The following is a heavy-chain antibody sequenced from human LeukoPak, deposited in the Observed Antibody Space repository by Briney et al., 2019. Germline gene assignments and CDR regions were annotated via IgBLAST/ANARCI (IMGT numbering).Heavy chain of an antibody. J-gene: IGHJ5*02. V-gene: IGHV4-61*02. CDR2: IYTSGST. CDR3: AREGVSGSYWRVPVGWFDR. D-gene: IGHD1-26*01. Sequence: SETLSLTCTVSGGSISSGSYYWSWIRQPAGKGLEWIGRIYTSGSTNYNPSLKSRVTISVDTSKNQFSLKLSSVTAADTAVYYCAREGVSGSYWRVPVGWFDRWGQGTLVTVSS. CDR1: GGSISSGSYY.